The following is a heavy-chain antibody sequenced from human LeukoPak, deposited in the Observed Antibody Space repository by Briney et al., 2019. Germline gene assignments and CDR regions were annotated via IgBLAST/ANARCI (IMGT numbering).Heavy chain of an antibody. CDR2: IYYSGNT. V-gene: IGHV4-39*07. D-gene: IGHD6-6*01. CDR3: ARVMAARREDLNWFDP. CDR1: GGSISSSGSY. Sequence: SETLTLTCTVSGGSISSSGSYWGWIRQPPGKGLEWIGSIYYSGNTYNPSLKSRVTISVDTSKNQFSLNLTSVNAADTAVYYCARVMAARREDLNWFDPWGQGTLVTVSS. J-gene: IGHJ5*02.